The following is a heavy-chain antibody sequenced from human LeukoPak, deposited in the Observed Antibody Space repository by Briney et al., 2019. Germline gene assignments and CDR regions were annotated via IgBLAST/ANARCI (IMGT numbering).Heavy chain of an antibody. V-gene: IGHV4-38-2*01. CDR3: ARGRYPDY. CDR1: GCSISSGLF. Sequence: PSETLSLTCVVSGCSISSGLFWGWIGHPPGKGLDWIGDIFHSGITSYSPSLKSRVTISVDTSKNQFSLKLNSVTAADTAVYYCARGRYPDYWGQGTLVTVSS. J-gene: IGHJ4*02. D-gene: IGHD1-26*01. CDR2: IFHSGIT.